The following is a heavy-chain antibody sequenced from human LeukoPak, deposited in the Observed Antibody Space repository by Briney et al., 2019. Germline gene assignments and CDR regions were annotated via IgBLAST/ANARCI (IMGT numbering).Heavy chain of an antibody. D-gene: IGHD3-10*01. CDR1: GFTFSSYA. CDR3: ARDKYSFGEFDY. V-gene: IGHV3-23*01. J-gene: IGHJ4*02. Sequence: GGSLRLSCAASGFTFSSYAMHWVRQAPGKGLEWVSTLSGSGGNTYYADSVKGRFTFSRDTSKNMLYLQMNSLRAEDTAVYFCARDKYSFGEFDYWGQGTLVTVSS. CDR2: LSGSGGNT.